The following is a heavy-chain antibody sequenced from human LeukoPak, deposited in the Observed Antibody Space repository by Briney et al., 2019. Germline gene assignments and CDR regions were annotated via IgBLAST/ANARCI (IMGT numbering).Heavy chain of an antibody. CDR2: IYYSGST. V-gene: IGHV4-59*08. Sequence: SETLSLTCAVYGGSFSGYYWSWIRQPPGKGLEWIGYIYYSGSTNYNPSLKSRVTISVDTSKNQFSLKLSSVTAADTAVYYCASESGWYRGYFDYWGQGTLVTVSS. CDR3: ASESGWYRGYFDY. J-gene: IGHJ4*02. D-gene: IGHD6-19*01. CDR1: GGSFSGYY.